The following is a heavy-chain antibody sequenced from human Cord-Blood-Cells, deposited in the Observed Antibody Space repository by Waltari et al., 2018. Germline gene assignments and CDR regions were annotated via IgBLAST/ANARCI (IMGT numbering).Heavy chain of an antibody. CDR3: ARVGYCSSTSCYTGRWYFDL. V-gene: IGHV4-34*01. J-gene: IGHJ2*01. Sequence: QVQLQQWGAGLLKPSETLSLTCAVYGGSFSGYYWSWIRQPPGKGLEWIGEINHSGSTNTNPSLKSRVTISVDTSKNQFSLKLSSVTAADTAVYYCARVGYCSSTSCYTGRWYFDLWGRGTLVTVSS. CDR2: INHSGST. CDR1: GGSFSGYY. D-gene: IGHD2-2*02.